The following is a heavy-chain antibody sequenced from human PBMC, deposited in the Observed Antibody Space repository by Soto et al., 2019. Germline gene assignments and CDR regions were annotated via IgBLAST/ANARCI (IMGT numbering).Heavy chain of an antibody. Sequence: QVQLQESGPGLVKPSQTLSLTCTVSGGSISSGDYYWSWIRQHPGKGLEWLGYIYYSGSTYYNPYLRSRLTISVDTSKSQFSLKLTSVTAADTAVYHCARTSISMSRGVIIDYWGQGTLVTVSS. V-gene: IGHV4-31*03. CDR2: IYYSGST. J-gene: IGHJ4*02. CDR1: GGSISSGDYY. D-gene: IGHD3-10*01. CDR3: ARTSISMSRGVIIDY.